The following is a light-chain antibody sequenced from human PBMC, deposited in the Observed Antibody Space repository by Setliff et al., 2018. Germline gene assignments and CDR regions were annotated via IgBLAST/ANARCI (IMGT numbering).Light chain of an antibody. CDR2: DVS. J-gene: IGLJ1*01. V-gene: IGLV2-14*03. CDR3: SSYTGTYV. CDR1: SSDVGGYNY. Sequence: QSALTQPASVSGSPGQSITISRTGTSSDVGGYNYVSWYQQHPGKAPKLMIYDVSNRPSGVSNRFSGSKSGNTASLTISGLQAEDEADYYCSSYTGTYVFGSGTRSPS.